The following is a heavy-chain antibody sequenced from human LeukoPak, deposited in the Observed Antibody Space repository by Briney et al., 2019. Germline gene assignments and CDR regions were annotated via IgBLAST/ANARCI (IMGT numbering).Heavy chain of an antibody. J-gene: IGHJ4*02. Sequence: LTGGSLRLSCVASGFPFSSYWMTWVRQAPGKGLELVANIKQDGSKKSYVDSVKGRFTISRGNAKNSLYLQMNSLRAEDTAIYYCTRVGYIDEGIDYWGQGTLVTVSS. V-gene: IGHV3-7*04. CDR2: IKQDGSKK. CDR1: GFPFSSYW. D-gene: IGHD5-24*01. CDR3: TRVGYIDEGIDY.